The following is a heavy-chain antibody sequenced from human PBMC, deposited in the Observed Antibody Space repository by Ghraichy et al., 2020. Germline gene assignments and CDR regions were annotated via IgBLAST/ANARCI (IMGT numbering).Heavy chain of an antibody. CDR2: IYWEDDK. Sequence: SGPTLVKPTQTLTLTCTFSGFSLSTSGVGVGWIRQPPGKALEWLALIYWEDDKRYSQSLKSRLTITKDTSKNQVVLTMTNMDPVDTATYYCAHRLGRGYSCYPPRYFDYWGQGTLVTVSS. CDR3: AHRLGRGYSCYPPRYFDY. J-gene: IGHJ4*02. V-gene: IGHV2-5*02. CDR1: GFSLSTSGVG. D-gene: IGHD5-12*01.